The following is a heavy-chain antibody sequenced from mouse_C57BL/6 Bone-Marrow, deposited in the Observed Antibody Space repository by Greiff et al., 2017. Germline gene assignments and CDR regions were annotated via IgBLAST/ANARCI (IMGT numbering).Heavy chain of an antibody. V-gene: IGHV1-59*01. CDR2: IDPSDSYT. CDR1: GYTFTSYW. CDR3: AREAIYYYGSSYPDWYFDV. D-gene: IGHD1-1*01. J-gene: IGHJ1*03. Sequence: QVQLQQPGAELVRPGTSVKLSCKASGYTFTSYWLHWVKQRPGQGLEWIGVIDPSDSYTNYNQKFKGKATLTVDTSSSTAYMQLSSLTSEASAVYYCAREAIYYYGSSYPDWYFDVWGTGTTVTVSS.